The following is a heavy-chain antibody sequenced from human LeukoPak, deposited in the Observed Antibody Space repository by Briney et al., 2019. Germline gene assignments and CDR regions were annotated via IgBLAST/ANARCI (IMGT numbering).Heavy chain of an antibody. D-gene: IGHD4-23*01. J-gene: IGHJ4*02. CDR1: GGTFSSYA. V-gene: IGHV1-69*13. Sequence: SVKASCKASGGTFSSYAISWVRQAPGQGLEWMGGIIPIFGTANNAQKFQGRVTITADESTSTAYMELSSLRSEDTAVYYCARVTLYGGKIFDYWGQGTLVTVSS. CDR2: IIPIFGTA. CDR3: ARVTLYGGKIFDY.